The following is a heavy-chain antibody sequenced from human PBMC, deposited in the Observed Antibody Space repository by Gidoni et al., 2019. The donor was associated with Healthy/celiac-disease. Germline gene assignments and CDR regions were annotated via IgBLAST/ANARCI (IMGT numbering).Heavy chain of an antibody. Sequence: EVQLVESGGGLVKPGGSLRLSCAPSGFTFSSYSMNWVRQAPGKGLEWVSSISSSSSYIYYADSVKGRFTISRDNAKNSLYLQMNSLRAEDTAVYYCARTGRRRGGTGNQFYFDYWGQGTLVTVSS. D-gene: IGHD1-1*01. V-gene: IGHV3-21*01. CDR2: ISSSSSYI. CDR1: GFTFSSYS. J-gene: IGHJ4*02. CDR3: ARTGRRRGGTGNQFYFDY.